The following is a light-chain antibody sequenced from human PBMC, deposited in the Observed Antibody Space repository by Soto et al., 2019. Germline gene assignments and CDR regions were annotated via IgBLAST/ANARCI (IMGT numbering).Light chain of an antibody. Sequence: DIVLTQSPGPLCLSPGERATLSCRASQSVDGSCTAWYQQKPGQAPRLLIYGASNRATGIPDRFSGTGSGTDFTLTISRREAEDFALEYCQQYGTSRPLYTFGQGTKLE. CDR3: QQYGTSRPLYT. CDR2: GAS. J-gene: IGKJ2*01. V-gene: IGKV3-20*01. CDR1: QSVDGSC.